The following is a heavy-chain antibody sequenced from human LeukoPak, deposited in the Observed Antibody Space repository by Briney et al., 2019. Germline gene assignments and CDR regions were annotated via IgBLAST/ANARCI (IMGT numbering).Heavy chain of an antibody. CDR2: INSDGSST. J-gene: IGHJ3*02. CDR1: VFTFSSYW. D-gene: IGHD3-22*01. CDR3: AKDPGWLLLYDAFDI. V-gene: IGHV3-74*01. Sequence: PGGSLRLSCAASVFTFSSYWMHWVRQAPGKGLVWVSRINSDGSSTSYADSVKGRFTISRDNSKNTLYLQMNSLRAEDTAVYYCAKDPGWLLLYDAFDIWGQGTMVTVSS.